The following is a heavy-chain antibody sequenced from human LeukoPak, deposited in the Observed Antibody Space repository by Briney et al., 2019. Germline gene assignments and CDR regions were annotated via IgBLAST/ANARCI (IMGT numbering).Heavy chain of an antibody. CDR1: GFTFSDYY. D-gene: IGHD2-15*01. CDR3: AKPHCSGGSCYYYYYMDV. V-gene: IGHV3-11*01. J-gene: IGHJ6*03. Sequence: GGSLRLSCAASGFTFSDYYMSWIRQAPGKGLEWVSYISSSGSTIYYADSVKGRFTISRDNSKNTLYLQMNSLRAEDTAVYYCAKPHCSGGSCYYYYYMDVWGKGTTVTISS. CDR2: ISSSGSTI.